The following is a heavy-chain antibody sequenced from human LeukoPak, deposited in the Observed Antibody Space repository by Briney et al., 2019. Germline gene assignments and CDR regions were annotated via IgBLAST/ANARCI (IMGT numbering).Heavy chain of an antibody. Sequence: ASVKVSCKASGGTFSSYSTSWVRQAPGQGPEWLGRITPNLAITDYAQKFRGRVTLTADKSTSTVYMELGSLTSEDTAAYYCARDSALRCSSTSCYFDYWGQGTLVTVSS. CDR2: ITPNLAIT. J-gene: IGHJ4*02. D-gene: IGHD2-2*01. V-gene: IGHV1-69*04. CDR3: ARDSALRCSSTSCYFDY. CDR1: GGTFSSYS.